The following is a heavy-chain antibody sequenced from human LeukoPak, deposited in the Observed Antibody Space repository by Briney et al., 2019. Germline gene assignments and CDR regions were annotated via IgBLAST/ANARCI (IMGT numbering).Heavy chain of an antibody. J-gene: IGHJ6*03. CDR3: ARAYYDFWSGYPMDV. CDR2: ISSNSYI. Sequence: PGGSLRLSCAASGFTFSSYSMNWVRQAPGKGLEWVSSISSNSYIYYADPVKGRFTISRDNAKNSLYLQMNSLRAEYTAVYYCARAYYDFWSGYPMDVWGKGTTVTVSS. V-gene: IGHV3-21*01. CDR1: GFTFSSYS. D-gene: IGHD3-3*01.